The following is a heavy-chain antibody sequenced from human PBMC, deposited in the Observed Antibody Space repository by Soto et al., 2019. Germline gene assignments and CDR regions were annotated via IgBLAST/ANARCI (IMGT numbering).Heavy chain of an antibody. D-gene: IGHD3-10*01. CDR2: IYYSGST. CDR1: GGSISSSSYY. CDR3: ARVARGSSYYYGMDF. Sequence: SETLSLTCTVSGGSISSSSYYWGWIRQPPGKGLEWIGSIYYSGSTYYNPSLKSRVTISVDTSKNQFSLKLSSVTAADTAVYYCARVARGSSYYYGMDFWGQGTTVTVSS. J-gene: IGHJ6*02. V-gene: IGHV4-39*01.